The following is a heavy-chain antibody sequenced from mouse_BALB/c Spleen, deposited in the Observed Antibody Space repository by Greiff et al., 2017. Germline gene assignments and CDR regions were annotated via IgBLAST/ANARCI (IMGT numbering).Heavy chain of an antibody. J-gene: IGHJ4*01. CDR3: ARNDYDGYYYAMDY. V-gene: IGHV1-14*01. CDR1: GYTFTSYV. CDR2: INPYNDGT. Sequence: EVKVVESGPELVKPGASVKMSCKASGYTFTSYVMHWVKQKPGQGLEWIGYINPYNDGTKYNEKFKGKATLTSDKSSSTAYMELSSLTSEDSAVYYCARNDYDGYYYAMDYWGQGTSVTVSS. D-gene: IGHD1-2*01.